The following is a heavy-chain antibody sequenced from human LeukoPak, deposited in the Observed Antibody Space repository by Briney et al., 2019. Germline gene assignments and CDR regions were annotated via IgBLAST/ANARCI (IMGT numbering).Heavy chain of an antibody. J-gene: IGHJ4*02. CDR3: ARHRGFYDPFDY. Sequence: SGTLSLTCTVSGGSISTFYWSWVRQSPGKGLEWIGYVFYRGSTSYNPSLKSRVTISVDTSNNQFSLRLSSVTAADTAVYYCARHRGFYDPFDYWGQGTLVTVSS. CDR1: GGSISTFY. CDR2: VFYRGST. V-gene: IGHV4-59*08. D-gene: IGHD2/OR15-2a*01.